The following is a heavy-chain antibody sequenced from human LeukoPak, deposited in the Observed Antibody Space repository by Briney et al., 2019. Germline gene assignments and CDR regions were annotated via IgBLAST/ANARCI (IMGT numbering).Heavy chain of an antibody. J-gene: IGHJ4*02. Sequence: GASVKVSCKASGYTFTGYYMHWVRQAPGQGLEWIGGVIPIFGTANYAQKFQGRVTITADESTSTAYMELSSLRSEDTAVYYCARDSSGWYYTLGELDYWGQGTLVTVSS. CDR1: GYTFTGYY. V-gene: IGHV1-69*13. CDR2: VIPIFGTA. CDR3: ARDSSGWYYTLGELDY. D-gene: IGHD6-19*01.